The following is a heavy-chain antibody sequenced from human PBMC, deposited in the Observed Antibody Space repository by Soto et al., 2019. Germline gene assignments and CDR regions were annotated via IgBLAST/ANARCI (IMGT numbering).Heavy chain of an antibody. CDR2: FDPEDGET. V-gene: IGHV1-24*01. CDR1: GYTLTELS. D-gene: IGHD3-22*01. Sequence: ASVKVSFKVSGYTLTELSMHWVRQAPGKGLEWMGGFDPEDGETIYAQKFQGRVTMTEDTSTDTAYMELSSLRSEDTAVYYCATEQQGYYYYSIGYDYWGHGTLVTVSS. CDR3: ATEQQGYYYYSIGYDY. J-gene: IGHJ4*01.